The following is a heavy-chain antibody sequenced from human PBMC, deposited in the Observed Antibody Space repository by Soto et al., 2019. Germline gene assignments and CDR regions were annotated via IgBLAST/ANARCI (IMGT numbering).Heavy chain of an antibody. J-gene: IGHJ4*02. CDR1: GLTLSTYA. D-gene: IGHD7-27*01. V-gene: IGHV3-30-3*01. CDR2: ISYDGSNK. Sequence: PGGSMRLSCAASGLTLSTYAMSWVRQAPGKGLEWVAVISYDGSNKYYADSVKGRFTISRDNSKNTLYLQMNSLRAEDTAVYYCGGTNWGYADFFDYWGQGTVVTVSS. CDR3: GGTNWGYADFFDY.